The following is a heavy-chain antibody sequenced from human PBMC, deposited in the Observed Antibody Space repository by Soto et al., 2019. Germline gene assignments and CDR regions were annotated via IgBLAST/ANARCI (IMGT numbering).Heavy chain of an antibody. D-gene: IGHD6-6*01. CDR3: ARARQIVGSSSWFDP. V-gene: IGHV3-33*01. CDR1: GFTFSSYG. CDR2: IWYDGSNK. J-gene: IGHJ5*02. Sequence: GGSLRLSCAASGFTFSSYGMHWVRQAPGKGLEWVAVIWYDGSNKYYADSVKGRFTISSDNSKNTLYLQMNSLRAEDTAVYYCARARQIVGSSSWFDPWGQGTLVTV.